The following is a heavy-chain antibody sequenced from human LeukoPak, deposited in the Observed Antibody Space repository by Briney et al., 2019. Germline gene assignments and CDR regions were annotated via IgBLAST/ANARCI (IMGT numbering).Heavy chain of an antibody. Sequence: TSETLSLTCTVSGGSISNYYWNWIRQPPGKGLEWIGYIYYTGSTNYNPSLKSRVTMSVDTSKNQFSLNLKSVTPEDTAVYYCARNLIPEQLVLNFWGQGTLVTVSS. V-gene: IGHV4-59*01. CDR2: IYYTGST. J-gene: IGHJ4*02. CDR3: ARNLIPEQLVLNF. CDR1: GGSISNYY. D-gene: IGHD6-13*01.